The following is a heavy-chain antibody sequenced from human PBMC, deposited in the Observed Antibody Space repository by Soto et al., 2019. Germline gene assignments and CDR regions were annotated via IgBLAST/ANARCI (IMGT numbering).Heavy chain of an antibody. CDR3: ASLKHHTAYNWFDP. V-gene: IGHV4-61*01. CDR2: IYCSGST. J-gene: IGHJ5*02. CDR1: GGSVSSGSYY. Sequence: SETLSLTCTVSGGSVSSGSYYWSWIRQPPGKGLEWIGYIYCSGSTNYNPSLKSRVTISVDTSKNQFSLKLSSVTAADTAVYYCASLKHHTAYNWFDPWGQGTLVTVYS.